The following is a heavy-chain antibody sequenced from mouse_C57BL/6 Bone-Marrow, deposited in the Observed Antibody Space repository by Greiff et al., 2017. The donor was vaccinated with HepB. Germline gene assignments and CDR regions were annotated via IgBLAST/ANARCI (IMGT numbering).Heavy chain of an antibody. D-gene: IGHD1-1*01. CDR3: ARGITTVVYWYFDV. J-gene: IGHJ1*03. CDR2: IYPRSGNT. Sequence: QVQLQQSGAELARPGASVKLSCKASGYTFTSYGISWVKQSTGQGLEWIGEIYPRSGNTYYNEKFKGKATLTADKSSSTAYMELRSLTSEDSAVYFCARGITTVVYWYFDVWGTGTTVTVSS. V-gene: IGHV1-81*01. CDR1: GYTFTSYG.